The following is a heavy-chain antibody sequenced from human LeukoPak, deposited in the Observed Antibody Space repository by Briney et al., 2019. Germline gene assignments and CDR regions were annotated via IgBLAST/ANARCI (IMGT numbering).Heavy chain of an antibody. D-gene: IGHD3-10*01. Sequence: SETLSLTCTVSGGSIRSYYWSWIRQPPGKGLEWIGYIYYSGSTNYNPSLKSRVTISVDTSKNQFSLKLSSVTAADTAVYYCARYERYGPGYYFASGGQAPLVTVSS. CDR3: ARYERYGPGYYFAS. CDR1: GGSIRSYY. CDR2: IYYSGST. V-gene: IGHV4-59*01. J-gene: IGHJ4*02.